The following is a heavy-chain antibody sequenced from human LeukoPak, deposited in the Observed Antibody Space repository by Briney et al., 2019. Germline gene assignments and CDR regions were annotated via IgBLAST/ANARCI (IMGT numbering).Heavy chain of an antibody. CDR1: GYTFSNYG. CDR2: IAVYNANT. D-gene: IGHD2-21*01. CDR3: ARDFAGLFDY. J-gene: IGHJ4*02. Sequence: ASVKVSCKASGYTFSNYGISWVRQAPGQGLEWMGWIAVYNANTSYAQNLQDRVTMTTDTATSTAYMELRSLRSDDTAMYYCARDFAGLFDYWGQGTLVTVSS. V-gene: IGHV1-18*01.